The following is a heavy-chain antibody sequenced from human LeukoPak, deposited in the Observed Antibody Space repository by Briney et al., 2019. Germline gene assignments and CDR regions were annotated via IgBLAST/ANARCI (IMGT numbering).Heavy chain of an antibody. Sequence: GGTLRLSCAASGFTFSSYWMHWVRQAPGKGLVWVSRINSDGSSTTYADSVKGRFTISRDNAKNTLYLQMNSLRAEDTAVYYCARDRGYDNAFDIWGQGTMVTVSS. CDR3: ARDRGYDNAFDI. V-gene: IGHV3-74*01. CDR2: INSDGSST. CDR1: GFTFSSYW. J-gene: IGHJ3*02. D-gene: IGHD5-12*01.